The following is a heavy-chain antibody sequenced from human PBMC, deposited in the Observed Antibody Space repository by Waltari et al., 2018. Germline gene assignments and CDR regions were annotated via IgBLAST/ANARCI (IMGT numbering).Heavy chain of an antibody. CDR2: VIPSLGIA. CDR3: ASSSSGCLVY. D-gene: IGHD6-19*01. V-gene: IGHV1-69*04. J-gene: IGHJ4*02. CDR1: GGTFSSYA. Sequence: QVQLVQSGAEVKKPGSSVKVSCKASGGTFSSYAISWVRQAPGQGLEWMGRVIPSLGIANYAKKFQGRVTITAEKSTSTAYMELSSVRSEDTAVYYCASSSSGCLVYWGQGTLVTVSS.